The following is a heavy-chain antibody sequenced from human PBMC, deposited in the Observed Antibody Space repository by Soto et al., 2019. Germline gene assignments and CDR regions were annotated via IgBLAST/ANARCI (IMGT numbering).Heavy chain of an antibody. CDR1: GYTFTSYY. Sequence: ASEKVSCKASGYTFTSYYMHWVRQAPGQGLEWMGVINPSGGSTSYAQNFQGRVTMTRDTSTSTVYMELSSLRSEDTAVYYCARDDPQTEYYYASGSASDVWGQGTTVTVSS. D-gene: IGHD3-10*01. J-gene: IGHJ6*02. CDR2: INPSGGST. CDR3: ARDDPQTEYYYASGSASDV. V-gene: IGHV1-46*01.